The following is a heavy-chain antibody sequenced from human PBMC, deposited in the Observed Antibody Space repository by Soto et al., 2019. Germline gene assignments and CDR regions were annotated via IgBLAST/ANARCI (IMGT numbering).Heavy chain of an antibody. D-gene: IGHD2-8*02. CDR2: INYSGRS. CDR3: ARSYCADSVSCNWFDP. V-gene: IGHV4-59*01. Sequence: QVQLQESGPGLVKSSETLSLTCSVSGDSSSTYYWGWIRQPPGKGLEWIGYINYSGRSNHNPSLKSLLSISVDASKNQVSMKLTSVTAADTAVYHCARSYCADSVSCNWFDPWGQGTLVVVSS. J-gene: IGHJ5*02. CDR1: GDSSSTYY.